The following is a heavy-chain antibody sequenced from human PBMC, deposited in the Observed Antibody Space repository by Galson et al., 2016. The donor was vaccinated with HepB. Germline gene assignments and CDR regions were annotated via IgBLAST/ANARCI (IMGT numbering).Heavy chain of an antibody. D-gene: IGHD5-12*01. V-gene: IGHV1-69*13. CDR2: IIRMFGTV. Sequence: SVKVSCKASGGIFSSYAMSWVRQAPGHGLEWMGGIIRMFGTVNYARKFQGRVTIRADDSASPVYMELSGLRSDDTAVYYRARSQIVATFTGFAYWGQGTRVTVSA. CDR3: ARSQIVATFTGFAY. CDR1: GGIFSSYA. J-gene: IGHJ4*02.